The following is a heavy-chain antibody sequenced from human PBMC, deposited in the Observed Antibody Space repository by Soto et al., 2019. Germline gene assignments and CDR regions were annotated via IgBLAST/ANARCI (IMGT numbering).Heavy chain of an antibody. D-gene: IGHD6-19*01. J-gene: IGHJ4*02. CDR3: AGGSGAVANF. V-gene: IGHV4-4*07. CDR1: GVSITNSY. CDR2: FYASGHT. Sequence: SETLSLTCSVSGVSITNSYWSWIRQPAGKGLEWVGRFYASGHTNYNPSLMSRVTMSVDASKNQFSLRLTSVTAADSAIYYCAGGSGAVANFWGQGTRVTVSS.